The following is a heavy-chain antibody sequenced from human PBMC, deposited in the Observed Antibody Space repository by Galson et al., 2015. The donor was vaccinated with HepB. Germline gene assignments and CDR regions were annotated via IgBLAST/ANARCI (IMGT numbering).Heavy chain of an antibody. CDR3: ARRVAAAGENPHYYYGMDV. CDR2: IDPSDSYT. V-gene: IGHV5-10-1*01. CDR1: GYSFTSYW. J-gene: IGHJ6*02. Sequence: QSGAEVKKPGESLRISCKGSGYSFTSYWISWVRQMPGKGLEWMGRIDPSDSYTNYSPSFQGHVTISADKSISTAYLQWSSLKASDTAMYYCARRVAAAGENPHYYYGMDVWGQGTTVTVSS. D-gene: IGHD6-13*01.